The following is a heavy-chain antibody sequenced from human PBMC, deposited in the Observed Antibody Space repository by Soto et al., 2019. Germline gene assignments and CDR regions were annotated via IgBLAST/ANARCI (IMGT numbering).Heavy chain of an antibody. Sequence: EVQLVESGGGLVQPGGSLRLSCEASGFTFSPYWMHWVRQAPGKGLEWVANIKYDGSEKYYVDSVKGRFTISRDNAKNSLYLQMNSLRAEDTAVYYCARATGVDYWGQGTLVTVSS. V-gene: IGHV3-7*01. CDR1: GFTFSPYW. D-gene: IGHD4-4*01. J-gene: IGHJ4*02. CDR2: IKYDGSEK. CDR3: ARATGVDY.